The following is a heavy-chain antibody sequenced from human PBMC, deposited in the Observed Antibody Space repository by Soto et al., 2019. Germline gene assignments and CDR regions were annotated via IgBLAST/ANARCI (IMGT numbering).Heavy chain of an antibody. D-gene: IGHD4-4*01. CDR2: IKHDGSVQ. CDR1: GFTFSGYW. V-gene: IGHV3-7*03. Sequence: QLVESGGGLVQPGGSLRLSCEASGFTFSGYWMSWVRQAPGKGLEWVADIKHDGSVQYYVDSVKGRLTISRDNAKKQLYLQMNGLRAEDTALYYCARAPYSNAWYRFDLWGQGTLVTVGS. CDR3: ARAPYSNAWYRFDL. J-gene: IGHJ4*02.